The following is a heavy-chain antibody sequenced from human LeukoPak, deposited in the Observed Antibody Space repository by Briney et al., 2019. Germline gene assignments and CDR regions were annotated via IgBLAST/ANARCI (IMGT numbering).Heavy chain of an antibody. Sequence: PGGSLRLSCAASGFTFSTYSMNWVRQAPGKGLEWVSYISSGSSTIYYADSVKGRFTISRDNAKNPLYLQMNSLRAEDTAVYYCARDPAGAGIYYDYWGHGTLVTVSS. CDR2: ISSGSSTI. J-gene: IGHJ4*01. D-gene: IGHD6-19*01. CDR3: ARDPAGAGIYYDY. V-gene: IGHV3-48*01. CDR1: GFTFSTYS.